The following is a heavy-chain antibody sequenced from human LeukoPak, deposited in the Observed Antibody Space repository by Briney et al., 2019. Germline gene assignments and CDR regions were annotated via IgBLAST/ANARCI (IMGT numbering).Heavy chain of an antibody. Sequence: SETLSLTCTVSGGSISSYYWSWIRQPPGKGLEWIGEINHSGSTNYNPSLKSRVTISVDTSKNQFSLKLSSVTAADTAVYYCALRASVPAVTSSHYYYYMDVWGKRTTVTVSS. CDR1: GGSISSYY. J-gene: IGHJ6*03. D-gene: IGHD2-2*01. CDR2: INHSGST. CDR3: ALRASVPAVTSSHYYYYMDV. V-gene: IGHV4-34*01.